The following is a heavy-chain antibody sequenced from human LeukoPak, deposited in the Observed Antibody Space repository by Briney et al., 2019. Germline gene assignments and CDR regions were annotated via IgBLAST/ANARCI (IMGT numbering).Heavy chain of an antibody. CDR1: GYTLTELS. V-gene: IGHV1-24*01. D-gene: IGHD5-24*01. CDR2: FDPEDGET. Sequence: ASVKVSCKVSGYTLTELSMHWVRQAPGKGLEWMGVFDPEDGETIYAQKFQGRVTMTEDTSTDTAYMELSSLRSEDTAVYYCSGRWLQLRSRPFDYWGQGTLVTVSS. CDR3: SGRWLQLRSRPFDY. J-gene: IGHJ4*02.